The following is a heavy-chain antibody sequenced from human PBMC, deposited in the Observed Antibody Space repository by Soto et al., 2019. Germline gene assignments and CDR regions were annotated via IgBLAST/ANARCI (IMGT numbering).Heavy chain of an antibody. CDR2: IYYSGST. Sequence: PSETLSLTCTVSGDSISSSSYYWGWIRQPPGKGLEWIGSIYYSGSTYYNPSLKSRVTISVDMSKNQFSLKLSSVTAADMAVYYCARGLTHQWLVLTGKYYFDYWGQGALVTVSS. D-gene: IGHD6-19*01. J-gene: IGHJ4*02. CDR3: ARGLTHQWLVLTGKYYFDY. CDR1: GDSISSSSYY. V-gene: IGHV4-39*07.